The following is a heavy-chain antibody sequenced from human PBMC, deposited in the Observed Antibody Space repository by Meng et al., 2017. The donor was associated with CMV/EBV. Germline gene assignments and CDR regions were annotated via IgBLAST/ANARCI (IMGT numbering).Heavy chain of an antibody. CDR2: ISSSSSTI. CDR1: GFTFSSYA. J-gene: IGHJ4*02. Sequence: GESLKISCAASGFTFSSYAMSWVRQAPGKGLEWVSYISSSSSTIYYADSVKGRFTISRDNAKNSLYLQMNSLRAEDTAVYYCARVKSAYDFWSGYYLDYWGQGTLVTVSS. CDR3: ARVKSAYDFWSGYYLDY. V-gene: IGHV3-48*04. D-gene: IGHD3-3*01.